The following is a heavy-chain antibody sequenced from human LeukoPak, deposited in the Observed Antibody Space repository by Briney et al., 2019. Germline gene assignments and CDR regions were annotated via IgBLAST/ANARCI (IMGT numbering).Heavy chain of an antibody. CDR1: GYTFTGYY. CDR3: AAARYYDILTGYYYYYGMDV. V-gene: IGHV1-2*02. D-gene: IGHD3-9*01. Sequence: GASVEVSCKASGYTFTGYYMHWVRQAPGQGLEWMGWINPNSGGTNYAQKFQGRVTMTRDTSTSTAYMELSRLRSDDTAVYYCAAARYYDILTGYYYYYGMDVWGQGTKVTVSS. J-gene: IGHJ6*02. CDR2: INPNSGGT.